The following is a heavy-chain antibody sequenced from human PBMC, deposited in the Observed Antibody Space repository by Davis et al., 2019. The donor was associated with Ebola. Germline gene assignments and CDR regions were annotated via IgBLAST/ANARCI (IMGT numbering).Heavy chain of an antibody. CDR1: GYTFPTYY. J-gene: IGHJ6*02. V-gene: IGHV1-18*04. CDR2: ISAYNGNT. Sequence: ASVKVSCMASGYTFPTYYIHWVRQAPGQGLEWMGWISAYNGNTNYAQKLQGRVTMTTDTSTSTAYMELRSLRSDDTAVYYCAREGYLGITGTTGHWSYYYYYGMDVWGQGTTVTVSS. CDR3: AREGYLGITGTTGHWSYYYYYGMDV. D-gene: IGHD1-7*01.